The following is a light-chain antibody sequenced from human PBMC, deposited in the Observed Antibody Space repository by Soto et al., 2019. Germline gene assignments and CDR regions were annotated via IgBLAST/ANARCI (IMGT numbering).Light chain of an antibody. CDR3: HQAERYLEA. CDR2: ATS. CDR1: QGIRSA. J-gene: IGKJ1*01. V-gene: IGKV1-13*02. Sequence: AIQITQAPPSLSASVGDRVTIPCRTSQGIRSALGWYQQKPGKVPKLLIYATSNLQSGVPSRFSGSGSGREFSVTISSVQPDDFTRNYWHQAERYLEAFCQGPKVDIK.